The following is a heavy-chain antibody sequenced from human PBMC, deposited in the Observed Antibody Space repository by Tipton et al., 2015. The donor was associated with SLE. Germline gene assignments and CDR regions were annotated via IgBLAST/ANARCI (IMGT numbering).Heavy chain of an antibody. J-gene: IGHJ4*02. CDR1: GDSISNGDDY. CDR3: AKDYNHDNADYN. D-gene: IGHD4-17*01. Sequence: TLSLTCTVSGDSISNGDDYWSWIRQPPGKGLEWIGEIHHSGSTNSNPSLKSRVTISVDKSKNQFSLKLSSVTVADTAVYYCAKDYNHDNADYNWGQGTLVIVSP. CDR2: IHHSGST. V-gene: IGHV4-30-2*01.